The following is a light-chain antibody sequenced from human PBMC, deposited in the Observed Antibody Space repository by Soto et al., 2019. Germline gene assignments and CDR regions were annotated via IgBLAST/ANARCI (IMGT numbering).Light chain of an antibody. CDR2: EVV. CDR3: CSYAGSSMFV. Sequence: QSALTQPASVSGSPGQSITISCTGSSSDVGPYNLVSWYQHHPGKAPKLMISEVVKRPSGVSHRFSGSKSGNTASLTISGLQAEDEADYYCCSYAGSSMFVFGGGTKLTVL. V-gene: IGLV2-23*02. J-gene: IGLJ2*01. CDR1: SSDVGPYNL.